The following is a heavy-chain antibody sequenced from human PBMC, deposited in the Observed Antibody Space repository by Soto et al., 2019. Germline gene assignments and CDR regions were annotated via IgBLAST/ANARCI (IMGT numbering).Heavy chain of an antibody. CDR2: IYHSGST. CDR3: AVALASGSGT. Sequence: QVQLQESGPGLVKPSGTLSLTCAVSGGSISSINWWSWVRQPPGKGLEWIGEIYHSGSTNYNPSLKSRPTISVAKSKTQFSLKPSSGTAAATAVYDSAVALASGSGTWGQGTLVTVSS. J-gene: IGHJ4*02. CDR1: GGSISSINW. V-gene: IGHV4-4*02. D-gene: IGHD3-10*01.